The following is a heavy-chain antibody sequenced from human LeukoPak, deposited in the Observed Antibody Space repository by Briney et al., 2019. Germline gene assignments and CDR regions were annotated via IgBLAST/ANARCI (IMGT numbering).Heavy chain of an antibody. Sequence: SETLSLTCTVSGGSISTYYWSWIRRPPGKGLEWIGYISYSGSTNYNPSLKSRVTISLDTSKNQFALKLSSVTAADTAVYYCASSIIGTRSKFEYWGQGTLVTVSS. V-gene: IGHV4-59*08. J-gene: IGHJ4*02. CDR2: ISYSGST. CDR3: ASSIIGTRSKFEY. D-gene: IGHD1/OR15-1a*01. CDR1: GGSISTYY.